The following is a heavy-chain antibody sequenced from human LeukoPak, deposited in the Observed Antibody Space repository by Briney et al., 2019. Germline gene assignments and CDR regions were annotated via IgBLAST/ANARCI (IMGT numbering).Heavy chain of an antibody. D-gene: IGHD6-19*01. CDR3: AKGSIAVAGFYYYYGMDV. Sequence: GGSLRLSCAASGFTVSSNYMSWVRQAPGKGLEWVSVIYSGGSTYYADSVKGRFTISRDNSKNTLYLQMNSLRAEDTAVYYCAKGSIAVAGFYYYYGMDVWGQGTTVTVSS. CDR2: IYSGGST. CDR1: GFTVSSNY. J-gene: IGHJ6*02. V-gene: IGHV3-53*01.